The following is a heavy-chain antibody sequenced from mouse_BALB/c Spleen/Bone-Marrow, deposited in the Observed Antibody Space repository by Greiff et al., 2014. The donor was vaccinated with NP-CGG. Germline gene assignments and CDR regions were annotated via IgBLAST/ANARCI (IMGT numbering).Heavy chain of an antibody. J-gene: IGHJ2*01. CDR3: ARRDGSYFDY. V-gene: IGHV1-54*01. Sequence: LVGSGAELVRPGTSVKVSCKASGYAFTNYLIEWVKQRPGQGLEWIGMINPGSGGTNYNEKFKGKATLTADKSSSTAYMQLSSLTSDDSAVYFCARRDGSYFDYWGQGTTLTVSS. CDR1: GYAFTNYL. D-gene: IGHD3-3*01. CDR2: INPGSGGT.